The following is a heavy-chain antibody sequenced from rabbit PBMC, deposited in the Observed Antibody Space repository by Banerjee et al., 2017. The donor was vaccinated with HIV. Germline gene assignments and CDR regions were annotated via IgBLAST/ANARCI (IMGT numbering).Heavy chain of an antibody. Sequence: QEQLEESGGDLVKPEGSLTLTCTASGFSFSSSDWICWVRQAPGKGLEWIACIVSGSGHTYYASWAKGRFTISKTSSTTVTLQMTSLTAADTATYFCARFNTDTGKFNLWGPGTLVTVS. D-gene: IGHD7-1*01. CDR3: ARFNTDTGKFNL. CDR1: GFSFSSSDW. V-gene: IGHV1S45*01. J-gene: IGHJ4*01. CDR2: IVSGSGHT.